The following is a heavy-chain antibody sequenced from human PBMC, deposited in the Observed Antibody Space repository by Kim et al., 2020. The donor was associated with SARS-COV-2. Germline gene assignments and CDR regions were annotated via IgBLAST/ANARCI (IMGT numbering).Heavy chain of an antibody. Sequence: TYHPPLKSRVPLSVDTSKNPFSLKLSSGTAADMAVYYCAREVAGEAFDIWGQGTMVTVSS. J-gene: IGHJ3*02. D-gene: IGHD6-19*01. V-gene: IGHV4-59*01. CDR3: AREVAGEAFDI.